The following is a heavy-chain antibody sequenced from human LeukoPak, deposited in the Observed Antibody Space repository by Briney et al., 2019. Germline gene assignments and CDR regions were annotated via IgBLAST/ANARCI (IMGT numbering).Heavy chain of an antibody. CDR1: GFTFSSYA. V-gene: IGHV3-23*01. J-gene: IGHJ4*02. D-gene: IGHD3-10*01. Sequence: GGSLRLSCAASGFTFSSYAMSWVRQAPGKGLEWVSGISGSGGSTYYADSVKGRFTISRDNSNNTLYLQMNSLRAEDTAVYYCARAAMVRGVDYFDYWGQGTLVTVSS. CDR3: ARAAMVRGVDYFDY. CDR2: ISGSGGST.